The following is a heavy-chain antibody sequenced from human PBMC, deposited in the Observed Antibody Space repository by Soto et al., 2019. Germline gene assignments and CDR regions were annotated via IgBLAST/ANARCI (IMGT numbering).Heavy chain of an antibody. J-gene: IGHJ6*03. CDR3: ARAPGYSPKSYYYYYMDV. CDR2: IYYSGIT. CDR1: GGSISSYY. D-gene: IGHD2-15*01. Sequence: SETLSLTCTVSGGSISSYYWSWIRQPPGKGLEWIGYIYYSGITNYNPSLKSRVTISVDTSKNQFSLKLSSVTAADTAVYYCARAPGYSPKSYYYYYMDVWGKGTTVTVSS. V-gene: IGHV4-59*01.